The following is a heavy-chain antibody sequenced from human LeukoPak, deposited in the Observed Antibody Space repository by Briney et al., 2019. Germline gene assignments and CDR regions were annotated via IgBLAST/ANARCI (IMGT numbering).Heavy chain of an antibody. D-gene: IGHD5-12*01. J-gene: IGHJ4*02. Sequence: SETLSLTCAVYGGSFSGYYWSWIRQPPGKGLEWIGEINHSGNTNYNPSLKSRVTISVDTSKNQFSLKLSSVTAADTAVYYCARGLGEWLRFGRFDYWGQGTLVTVSS. CDR1: GGSFSGYY. CDR3: ARGLGEWLRFGRFDY. CDR2: INHSGNT. V-gene: IGHV4-34*01.